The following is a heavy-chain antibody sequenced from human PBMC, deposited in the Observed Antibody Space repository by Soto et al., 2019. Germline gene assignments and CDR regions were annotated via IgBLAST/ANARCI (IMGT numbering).Heavy chain of an antibody. Sequence: PSGTLSLTCTVSVGSFKSGSYYWSWIRQPPGKGLEWIGYVYHTGRTSYNPSLKSRVSISMDTSKNQFSLNLDSVTAADTAVYFCARDFAYFDSWGQGTLVTVSS. V-gene: IGHV4-61*01. CDR2: VYHTGRT. J-gene: IGHJ4*02. D-gene: IGHD3-3*01. CDR3: ARDFAYFDS. CDR1: VGSFKSGSYY.